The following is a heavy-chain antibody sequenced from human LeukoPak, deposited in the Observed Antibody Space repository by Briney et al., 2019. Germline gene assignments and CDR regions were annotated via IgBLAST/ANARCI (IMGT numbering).Heavy chain of an antibody. V-gene: IGHV4-34*01. D-gene: IGHD6-13*01. J-gene: IGHJ4*02. Sequence: SETLSLTCAVYGGSFSGYYWSWIRQPPGKGLEWIGEINHSGSTNYNPSLKSRVTISVDASKNQFSLKLSSVTAADTAVYYCASLYSSSPVPFDYWGQGTLVTVSS. CDR1: GGSFSGYY. CDR3: ASLYSSSPVPFDY. CDR2: INHSGST.